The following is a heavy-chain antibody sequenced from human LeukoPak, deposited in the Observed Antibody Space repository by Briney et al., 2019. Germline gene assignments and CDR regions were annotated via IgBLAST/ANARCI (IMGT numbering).Heavy chain of an antibody. J-gene: IGHJ4*02. CDR3: TRAQSYCTSTSRSADY. CDR1: GYTFTTYY. Sequence: ASVKVSCKAFGYTFTTYYIHWVRQAPGQGLEWMGTINPSVGTTKSPDKFQGRVTMTRDTSTSTVYMELSGLGSDDTATYYCTRAQSYCTSTSRSADYWGQGTLVTVSS. CDR2: INPSVGTT. V-gene: IGHV1-46*01. D-gene: IGHD2/OR15-2a*01.